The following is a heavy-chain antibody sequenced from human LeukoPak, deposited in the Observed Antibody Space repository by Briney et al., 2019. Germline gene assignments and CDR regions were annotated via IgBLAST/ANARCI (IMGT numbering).Heavy chain of an antibody. CDR3: AREEGNYYDSSGYYYY. J-gene: IGHJ4*02. CDR1: GFTVSSNY. CDR2: IYSGGST. Sequence: PGGSLRLSCAASGFTVSSNYMSWVRQAPGKGLEWVSVIYSGGSTYYADSVKGRFTISRDNSKNTLYLQMNSLRAEDTAVYYCAREEGNYYDSSGYYYYWGQGTLVTVSS. V-gene: IGHV3-53*01. D-gene: IGHD3-22*01.